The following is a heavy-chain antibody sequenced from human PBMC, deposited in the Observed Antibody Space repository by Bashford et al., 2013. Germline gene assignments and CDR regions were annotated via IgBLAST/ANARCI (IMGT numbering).Heavy chain of an antibody. D-gene: IGHD6-19*01. V-gene: IGHV3-74*01. CDR1: GSTLSEW. J-gene: IGHJ3*02. CDR3: ARSSGNSVFDI. CDR2: INTDGSST. Sequence: GGSLRLSCAASGSTLSEWMHWVRQAPGKGLVWVSRINTDGSSTNYADSVKGRFTVSRDNAKNTVFLQMNSLRGEDTAVYYCARSSGNSVFDIWGQGTMVTVSS.